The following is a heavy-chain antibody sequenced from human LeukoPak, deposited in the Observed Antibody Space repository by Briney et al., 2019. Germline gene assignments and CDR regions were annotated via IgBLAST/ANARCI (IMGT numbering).Heavy chain of an antibody. D-gene: IGHD4-23*01. CDR2: MNPNSGNT. CDR3: ARVLRSPVASSIRSKLYYFDY. CDR1: GYTFTSYD. Sequence: GESLKISCKASGYTFTSYDINWVRQATGQGLEWMGWMNPNSGNTGYAQKFQGRVTITRNTSISTAYMELSSLRSEDTAVYYCARVLRSPVASSIRSKLYYFDYWGQGTLVTVSS. V-gene: IGHV1-8*03. J-gene: IGHJ4*02.